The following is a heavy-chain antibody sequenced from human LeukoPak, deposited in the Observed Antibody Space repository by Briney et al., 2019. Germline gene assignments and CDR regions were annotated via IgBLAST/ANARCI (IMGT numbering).Heavy chain of an antibody. V-gene: IGHV1-18*01. D-gene: IGHD3-22*01. CDR1: GYTFTSYG. CDR2: ISAYSGNT. CDR3: ARDVDDSSGYYRFDP. J-gene: IGHJ5*02. Sequence: ASVKVSCKGSGYTFTSYGISWVRHAPGQGLEWMGWISAYSGNTNYAQKLQGRVTMTTDTSTSTAYMELRSLRSDDTAVYYCARDVDDSSGYYRFDPWGQGTLVTVSS.